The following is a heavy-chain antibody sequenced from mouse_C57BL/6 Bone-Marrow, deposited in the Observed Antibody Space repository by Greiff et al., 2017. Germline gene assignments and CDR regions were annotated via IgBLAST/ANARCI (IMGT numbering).Heavy chain of an antibody. CDR3: ARDGYYANFDY. Sequence: EVQLVESGGGLVKPGGSLKLSCAASGFTFSSYAMSWVRQTPEKRLEWVATISDGGSYTYYPDNVKGRFTISRDNAKNNLYLQMSHLKSEDTAVYYCARDGYYANFDYWGQGTTLTVSS. V-gene: IGHV5-4*01. J-gene: IGHJ2*01. CDR2: ISDGGSYT. CDR1: GFTFSSYA. D-gene: IGHD2-3*01.